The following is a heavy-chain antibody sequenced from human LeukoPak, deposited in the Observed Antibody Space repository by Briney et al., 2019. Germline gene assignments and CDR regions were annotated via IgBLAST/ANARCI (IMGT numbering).Heavy chain of an antibody. CDR2: INDSGST. V-gene: IGHV4-59*12. Sequence: SETLSLTCSVFGASISSYYWTWIRQPPGKGLEWIGYINDSGSTNYNPSLKSRVTISVDTSKNQFSLKLSSVTAADTAIYYCARARITMVRGVIIIRGGHFDSWGQGTLVTVSS. CDR3: ARARITMVRGVIIIRGGHFDS. J-gene: IGHJ4*02. CDR1: GASISSYY. D-gene: IGHD3-10*01.